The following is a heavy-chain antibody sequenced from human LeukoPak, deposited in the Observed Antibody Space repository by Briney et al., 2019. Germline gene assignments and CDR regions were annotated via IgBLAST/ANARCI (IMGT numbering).Heavy chain of an antibody. CDR3: AKDINYYDSSGYYYPNFDY. V-gene: IGHV3-43D*03. CDR2: ISWDGGST. J-gene: IGHJ4*02. D-gene: IGHD3-22*01. Sequence: PGGSLRLSCAASGFTFDDYAMHWVRQAPGKGLEWVSLISWDGGSTYYADSVKGRFTISRDNSKNSLYLQMNSLRAEDTALYYCAKDINYYDSSGYYYPNFDYWGQGTLVTVSS. CDR1: GFTFDDYA.